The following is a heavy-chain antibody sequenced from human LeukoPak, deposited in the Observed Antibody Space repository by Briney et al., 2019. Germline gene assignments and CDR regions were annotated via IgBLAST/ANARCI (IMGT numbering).Heavy chain of an antibody. J-gene: IGHJ6*03. CDR3: ARGRVREREKVGMVRGAGKNYYMDV. CDR2: IYYSGST. CDR1: GGSISSSSYY. D-gene: IGHD3-10*01. Sequence: SETLSLTCTVSGGSISSSSYYWGWIRQPPGKGLEGIGSIYYSGSTYYNPSLKRRVTISVDTSKNQFSLKLSSVTAADTAVYYCARGRVREREKVGMVRGAGKNYYMDVWGKGTTVTVSS. V-gene: IGHV4-39*07.